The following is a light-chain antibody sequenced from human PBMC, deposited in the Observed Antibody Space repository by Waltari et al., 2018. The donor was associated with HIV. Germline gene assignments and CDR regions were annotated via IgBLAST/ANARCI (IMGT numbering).Light chain of an antibody. CDR2: EDS. CDR1: NLGSES. V-gene: IGLV3-21*02. J-gene: IGLJ1*01. CDR3: QVWDSSSDHFYV. Sequence: SYVLTTPPSVYVAPRQTATSTCGGNNLGSESVHWSQQKPGPAPALVINEDSDRPSGIPGRFSGSNSGNTATLTISRVAAGDEADYSCQVWDSSSDHFYVFGTGTKVTVL.